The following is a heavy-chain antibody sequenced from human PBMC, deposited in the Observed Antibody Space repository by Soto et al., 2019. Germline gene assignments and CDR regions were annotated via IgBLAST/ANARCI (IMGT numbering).Heavy chain of an antibody. Sequence: SETLSLTCTVSGGSVSSGSYYWSWIRQPPGKGLEWIGYIYYSGSTNYNPSLKSRVTISVDTSKNQFSLKLSSVTAADTAVYYCARDRLSRPPLPVSGMDVWGQGTTVTVSS. J-gene: IGHJ6*02. D-gene: IGHD4-17*01. CDR1: GGSVSSGSYY. CDR2: IYYSGST. CDR3: ARDRLSRPPLPVSGMDV. V-gene: IGHV4-61*01.